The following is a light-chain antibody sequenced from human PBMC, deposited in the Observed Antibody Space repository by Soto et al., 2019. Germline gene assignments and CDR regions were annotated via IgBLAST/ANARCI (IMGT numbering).Light chain of an antibody. V-gene: IGKV3-20*01. Sequence: EIGLTQSPGTLSLSPGARATLSCRTSQSVRSSHLAWYQQKPGQAPRLLIYGASSRATGIPDRFSGSGSGTDFTLTISRLEPEDFAVYHCQQYSSSPLTFGGGTKV. CDR2: GAS. CDR3: QQYSSSPLT. J-gene: IGKJ4*01. CDR1: QSVRSSH.